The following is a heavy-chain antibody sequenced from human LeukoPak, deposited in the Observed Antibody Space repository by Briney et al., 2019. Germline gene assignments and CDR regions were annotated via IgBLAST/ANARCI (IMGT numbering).Heavy chain of an antibody. CDR2: IYYSGST. CDR1: GGSISSSSYY. V-gene: IGHV4-39*07. Sequence: PSETLSLTCTVSGGSISSSSYYWGWIRQPPGKGLEWIGSIYYSGSTYYNPSLKSRVTISVDTSKNQFSLKLTSVTAADTAVYYCVRGPYGSGISNWFDPWGQGTQVIVSS. J-gene: IGHJ5*02. CDR3: VRGPYGSGISNWFDP. D-gene: IGHD3-10*01.